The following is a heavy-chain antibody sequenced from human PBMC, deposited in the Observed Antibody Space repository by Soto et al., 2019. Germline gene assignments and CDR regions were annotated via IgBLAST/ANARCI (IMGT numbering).Heavy chain of an antibody. D-gene: IGHD3-22*01. CDR1: GFTFTSYW. CDR3: ARSTLVVVTLFDY. CDR2: IKQDGSEK. Sequence: PGGSLRLSCAASGFTFTSYWMSWVRQAPGKGLEWVANIKQDGSEKYYVGSVKGRFTISRDNAKNSLYLQMNSLRAEDTAVYYCARSTLVVVTLFDYWGQGTLVTVSS. J-gene: IGHJ4*02. V-gene: IGHV3-7*03.